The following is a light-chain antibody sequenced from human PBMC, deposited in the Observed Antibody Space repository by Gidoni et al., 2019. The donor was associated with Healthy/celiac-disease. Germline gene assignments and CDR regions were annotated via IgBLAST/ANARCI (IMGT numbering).Light chain of an antibody. CDR1: NIGSKR. CDR3: QVCDSSSDHPGV. CDR2: DDS. J-gene: IGLJ3*02. Sequence: SDLLTQPPSVSVAPGQTARITCGGNNIGSKRVHWYQPKPGQAPVLVVYDDSDRPSGIPERFSGSNSGNTATLTISRVEAGDEADYYCQVCDSSSDHPGVFGGGTKLTVL. V-gene: IGLV3-21*02.